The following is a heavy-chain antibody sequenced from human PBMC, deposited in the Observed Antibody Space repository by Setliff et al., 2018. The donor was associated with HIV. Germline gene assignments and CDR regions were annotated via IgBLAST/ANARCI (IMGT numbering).Heavy chain of an antibody. Sequence: GSLRLSCAASGFTFSNYEMNWVRQAPGRGLEWVSYISSSGDTIYYADSVKGRFTISRDYAKDSLYLQMNSLRAEDTAVYYCARARRGVTNWFDPWGQGTLVTVSS. CDR1: GFTFSNYE. CDR3: ARARRGVTNWFDP. CDR2: ISSSGDTI. D-gene: IGHD2-21*02. J-gene: IGHJ5*02. V-gene: IGHV3-48*03.